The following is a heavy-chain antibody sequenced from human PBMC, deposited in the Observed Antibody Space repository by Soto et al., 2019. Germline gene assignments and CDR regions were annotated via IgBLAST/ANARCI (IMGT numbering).Heavy chain of an antibody. J-gene: IGHJ4*02. D-gene: IGHD2-15*01. CDR2: IGTAGDT. CDR1: GFTFSSYD. CDR3: ARVDCSGGSCYYDY. Sequence: GGSLRLSCAASGFTFSSYDMHWVRQATGKGLEWVSAIGTAGDTYYPGSVKGRFTISRENAKNSLYLQMNSLRAGDTAAYYCARVDCSGGSCYYDYWGQGTLVTVSS. V-gene: IGHV3-13*01.